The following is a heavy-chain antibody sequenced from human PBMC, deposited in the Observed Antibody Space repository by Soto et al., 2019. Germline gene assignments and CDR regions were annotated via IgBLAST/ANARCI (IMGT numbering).Heavy chain of an antibody. CDR3: AKDRGTGDYGVNAVDI. CDR1: GCTFSVFA. D-gene: IGHD7-27*01. CDR2: ISGRGENT. J-gene: IGHJ3*02. V-gene: IGHV3-23*01. Sequence: EVQLLESGGGLVQPGGSLRLSCAASGCTFSVFAMSWVRQAPGKGLELVSTISGRGENTYYADSVKGRFTISRDNSKNTLTLQMNSLRGEDTAVYYCAKDRGTGDYGVNAVDIWGQGTMVTVAS.